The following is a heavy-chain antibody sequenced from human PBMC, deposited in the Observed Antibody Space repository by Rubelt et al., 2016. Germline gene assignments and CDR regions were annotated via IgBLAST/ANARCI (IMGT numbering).Heavy chain of an antibody. D-gene: IGHD2-15*01. CDR2: IYYSGNT. J-gene: IGHJ4*02. Sequence: QLQLQESGPGLVKPSETLSLTCTVSGCSISSSSYYWGWIRQPPGKGLEWIGSIYYSGNTYNNPSLTSRVSISVDTSKNQFSLKLRSGTAADTAVYYCARCERCSGGSCKYYFDYWGQGTLVTVSS. CDR1: GCSISSSSYY. CDR3: ARCERCSGGSCKYYFDY. V-gene: IGHV4-39*01.